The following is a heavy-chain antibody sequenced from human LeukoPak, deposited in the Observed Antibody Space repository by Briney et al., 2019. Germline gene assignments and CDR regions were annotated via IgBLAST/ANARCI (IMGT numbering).Heavy chain of an antibody. CDR1: GGSITSYY. D-gene: IGHD1-26*01. J-gene: IGHJ4*02. CDR3: AKDLGEGIVGTFDC. Sequence: SETLSLTCIVSGGSITSYYWSWLRQPPGKGLEWIGYIYSGGITHYNPSLQSRVTISLDTSKKQVSLKLSSVTPADTAVYYCAKDLGEGIVGTFDCWGQGTLVTVSS. V-gene: IGHV4-59*01. CDR2: IYSGGIT.